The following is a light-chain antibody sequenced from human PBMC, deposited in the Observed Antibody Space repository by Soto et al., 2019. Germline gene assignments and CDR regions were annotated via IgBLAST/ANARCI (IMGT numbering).Light chain of an antibody. Sequence: DIQMTQSPSSLSASVGDRVTITCRASQGIRNYLAWYQQKPGKVPKLLIYAASTLQSGVPSRFSGSGSWTDFTRTISSLQPEDVATYYCQNYNSAPWTFGQGTKVEIK. J-gene: IGKJ1*01. CDR1: QGIRNY. CDR2: AAS. CDR3: QNYNSAPWT. V-gene: IGKV1-27*01.